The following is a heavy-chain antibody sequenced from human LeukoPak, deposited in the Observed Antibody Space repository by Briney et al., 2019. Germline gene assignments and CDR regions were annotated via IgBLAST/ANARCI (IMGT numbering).Heavy chain of an antibody. CDR2: ISYDGSNK. Sequence: GGSLRLSCAASGFTFSSYAMHWVRQAPGKGLEWVAVISYDGSNKYYADSVKGRFTISRDNSKNTLYLQMNSLRAEDTAVYYCARVERRIQLWSPYFDYRGQGTLVTVSS. CDR1: GFTFSSYA. CDR3: ARVERRIQLWSPYFDY. J-gene: IGHJ4*02. D-gene: IGHD5-18*01. V-gene: IGHV3-30*04.